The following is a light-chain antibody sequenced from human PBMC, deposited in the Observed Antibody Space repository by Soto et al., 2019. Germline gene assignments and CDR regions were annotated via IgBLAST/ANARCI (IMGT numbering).Light chain of an antibody. CDR2: DAS. V-gene: IGKV3-11*01. Sequence: EIVLTQSPATLSLSPGERATLSCRASQSVSSYLAWYQQKPGQAPRLLIYDASNRATGIPARFSGSGSGTDFTLTISNLEPEDFAVYYCKQRSNWPLFTFGPGTKVDIK. CDR1: QSVSSY. J-gene: IGKJ3*01. CDR3: KQRSNWPLFT.